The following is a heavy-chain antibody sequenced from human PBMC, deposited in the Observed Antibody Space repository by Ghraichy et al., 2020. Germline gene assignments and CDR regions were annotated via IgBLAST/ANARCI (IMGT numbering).Heavy chain of an antibody. D-gene: IGHD3-9*01. CDR3: ARFRDFDWSNYYYYYGMDV. CDR1: GGSISSGGYY. V-gene: IGHV4-31*03. J-gene: IGHJ6*02. CDR2: IYYSGST. Sequence: SETLSLTCTVSGGSISSGGYYWSWIRQHPGKGLEWIGYIYYSGSTYYNPSLKSRVTISVDTSKNQFSLKLSSVTAADTAVYYCARFRDFDWSNYYYYYGMDVWGQGTTVTVSS.